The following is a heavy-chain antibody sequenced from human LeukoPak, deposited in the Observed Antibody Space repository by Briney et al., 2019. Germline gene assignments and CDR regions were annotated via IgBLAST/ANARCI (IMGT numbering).Heavy chain of an antibody. J-gene: IGHJ4*02. CDR3: ARDRKTNSFDY. V-gene: IGHV3-33*01. Sequence: GGSLRLSCAASEFTFTTYGMHWVRQAPGKGLEWVAFIYYDGSNIYYADYVKGRFTISRDISKNTLYLQMDSLRAEDTAIYYCARDRKTNSFDYWGQGTLVTVSS. CDR2: IYYDGSNI. CDR1: EFTFTTYG. D-gene: IGHD1-14*01.